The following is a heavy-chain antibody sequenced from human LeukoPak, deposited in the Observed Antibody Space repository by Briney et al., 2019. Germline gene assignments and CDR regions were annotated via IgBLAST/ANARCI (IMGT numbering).Heavy chain of an antibody. J-gene: IGHJ2*01. CDR2: INPNSGGT. CDR1: GYTFTGYY. V-gene: IGHV1-2*02. D-gene: IGHD2-2*01. Sequence: GASVKVSCKASGYTFTGYYMHWVRQAPGQGLEWMGWINPNSGGTNYAQKFQGRVTMTRDTSISTAYMELSRLRSDDTAIYYCAKEACNTTNCFPWFFDLWGRGTLVPVSS. CDR3: AKEACNTTNCFPWFFDL.